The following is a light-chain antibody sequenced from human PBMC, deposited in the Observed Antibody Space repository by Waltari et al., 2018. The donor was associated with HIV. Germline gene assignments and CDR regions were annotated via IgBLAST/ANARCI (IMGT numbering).Light chain of an antibody. J-gene: IGLJ2*01. CDR3: CAYAGSTTYVI. CDR1: SSDLGGYTL. Sequence: QSALTQPASVSGSPGQSITISCTGTSSDLGGYTLVSWYQQHPGKAPKLMIYEVSKRPSGVSNRFSGSKSGNTASLTISGLQAEDEADYYCCAYAGSTTYVIFGGGTKLTVL. V-gene: IGLV2-23*02. CDR2: EVS.